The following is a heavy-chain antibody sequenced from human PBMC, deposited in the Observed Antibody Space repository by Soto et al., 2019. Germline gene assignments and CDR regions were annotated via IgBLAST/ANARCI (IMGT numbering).Heavy chain of an antibody. CDR1: GDSISSGNKY. D-gene: IGHD3-16*01. J-gene: IGHJ6*02. CDR2: VFSSGTT. CDR3: TRVPSPFDYYYAMDV. V-gene: IGHV4-30-4*01. Sequence: SETLSLTCTVSGDSISSGNKYWSWIRQPPGKGLEWIGYVFSSGTTYYNPSLKGRVSISLDASENQFSLKFASVTDADSAVYYCTRVPSPFDYYYAMDVWGQGTTVTVSS.